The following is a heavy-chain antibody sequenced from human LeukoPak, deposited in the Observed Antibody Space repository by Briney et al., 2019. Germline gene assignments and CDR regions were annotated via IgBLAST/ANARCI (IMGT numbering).Heavy chain of an antibody. D-gene: IGHD6-19*01. Sequence: TSETLSLTCTVSGGSISSSSYYWGWLRQPPGKGLEWIGSIYYSGSTYYNPSLKSRVTISVDTSKNQFSLKLSSVTAADTAVYYCASQQWLGAYWGQGTLVTVSS. CDR1: GGSISSSSYY. V-gene: IGHV4-39*07. J-gene: IGHJ4*02. CDR2: IYYSGST. CDR3: ASQQWLGAY.